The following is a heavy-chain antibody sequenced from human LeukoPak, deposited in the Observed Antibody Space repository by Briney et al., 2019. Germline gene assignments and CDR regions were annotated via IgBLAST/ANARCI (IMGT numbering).Heavy chain of an antibody. CDR2: IRYDGSNK. Sequence: GGSLRLSCAASGFTFSSYGMHWVRQAPGKGLEWVAFIRYDGSNKYYADSVKGRFTISRDNSKNTLYLQMNSLRAEDTAVYYCPMSDLHCGSTICSNLFDPGGRGTLSTASS. V-gene: IGHV3-30*02. CDR1: GFTFSSYG. D-gene: IGHD2-2*01. J-gene: IGHJ5*02. CDR3: PMSDLHCGSTICSNLFDP.